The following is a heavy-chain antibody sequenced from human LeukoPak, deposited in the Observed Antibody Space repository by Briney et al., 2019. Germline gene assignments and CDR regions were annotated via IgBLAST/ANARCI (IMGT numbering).Heavy chain of an antibody. J-gene: IGHJ4*02. CDR1: GFTFSSYS. Sequence: GGSLRLSCAASGFTFSSYSMNWVRQAPGKGLEWVSYISGSSNSIYYADSVKGRFTISRDNAKNSLYLQMNSLRAEDTAVYYCARGITGYSSSWWDYWGQGTLVTVSS. D-gene: IGHD6-13*01. CDR3: ARGITGYSSSWWDY. CDR2: ISGSSNSI. V-gene: IGHV3-48*01.